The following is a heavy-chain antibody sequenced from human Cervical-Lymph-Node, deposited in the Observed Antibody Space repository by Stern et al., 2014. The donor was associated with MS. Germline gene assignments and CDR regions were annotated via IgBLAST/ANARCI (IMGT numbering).Heavy chain of an antibody. V-gene: IGHV3-30-3*01. CDR3: VRERSSRGFDY. Sequence: VQLVESGGGVVQPGRSLRVSCATAGFTFTSYAMNWVRQAPGQGLEWVAVISYDGNTKCYADSVKGRFTISRDNSKNTLFLQMSSLRPEDTAVYYCVRERSSRGFDYWGQGSLVTVSS. CDR1: GFTFTSYA. D-gene: IGHD5/OR15-5a*01. CDR2: ISYDGNTK. J-gene: IGHJ4*02.